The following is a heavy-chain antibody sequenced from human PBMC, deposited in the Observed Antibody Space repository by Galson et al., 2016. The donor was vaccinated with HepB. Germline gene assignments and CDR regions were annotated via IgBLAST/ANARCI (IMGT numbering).Heavy chain of an antibody. Sequence: LSLTCTVSGGSISGYYWTWIRQPPGKELEWIGYIYYTGITIYSPSLKSRVTISLDTSKNQFSLNLTSVTAADTAVYYCARRGSRGWFDPWGQGTPVTVSS. CDR1: GGSISGYY. D-gene: IGHD3-10*01. CDR3: ARRGSRGWFDP. CDR2: IYYTGIT. J-gene: IGHJ5*02. V-gene: IGHV4-59*01.